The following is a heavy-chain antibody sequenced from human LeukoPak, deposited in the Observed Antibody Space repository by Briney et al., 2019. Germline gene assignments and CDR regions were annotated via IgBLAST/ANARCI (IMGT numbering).Heavy chain of an antibody. Sequence: GGSLRLSCAASGFTFSSYWTSWVRQAPGKGLEWVGNIKQDGSEKYYVDSVKGRFTISRDNAKNSLYLQMNSLRAEDTAVYYCARITSGLDYWGQGTLVTVSS. J-gene: IGHJ4*02. D-gene: IGHD3-10*01. V-gene: IGHV3-7*01. CDR2: IKQDGSEK. CDR3: ARITSGLDY. CDR1: GFTFSSYW.